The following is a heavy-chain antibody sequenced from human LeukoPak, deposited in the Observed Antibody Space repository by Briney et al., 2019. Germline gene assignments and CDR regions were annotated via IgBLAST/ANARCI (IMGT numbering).Heavy chain of an antibody. J-gene: IGHJ4*02. D-gene: IGHD1-26*01. CDR2: ISSSSSTI. CDR1: GFTFSSYS. Sequence: SGGSLRLSCAASGFTFSSYSMNWVRQAPGKGLEWVSYISSSSSTIYYADSVKGRFTISRDNAKNSLYLQMNSLRAEDTAVYYCARDLVFEWELRGYWGQGTLVTVSS. V-gene: IGHV3-48*04. CDR3: ARDLVFEWELRGY.